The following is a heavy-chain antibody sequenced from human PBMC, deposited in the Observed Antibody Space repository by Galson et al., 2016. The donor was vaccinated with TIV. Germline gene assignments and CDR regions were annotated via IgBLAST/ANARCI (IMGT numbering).Heavy chain of an antibody. J-gene: IGHJ3*01. CDR3: ALYGSDSINAFDV. Sequence: PALVKPTQTLTLTCTLSGVSGIPSGVAVGWIRRPPGKALEWLALIYWDDTQRYRPSLKNRVTIAKDTSKNQVVLTMTHMDPVDTGTYFCALYGSDSINAFDVWGQGTRVTVSS. CDR2: IYWDDTQ. D-gene: IGHD6-19*01. V-gene: IGHV2-5*02. CDR1: GVSGIPSGVA.